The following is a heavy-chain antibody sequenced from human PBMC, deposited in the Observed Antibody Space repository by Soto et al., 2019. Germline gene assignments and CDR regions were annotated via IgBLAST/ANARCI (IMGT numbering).Heavy chain of an antibody. D-gene: IGHD3-22*01. J-gene: IGHJ6*02. Sequence: QVQLVESGGGVVQPGRSLRLSCGASRFTFSSYGMHWVRQAPGKGLEWVAVISYDGSNKYYADSLKGRFTVSRDNSKNTLYLQMNSLRAEDSAVYYCAKELHHASSTYYYTYYYGMDVWGQGTTVTVSS. CDR1: RFTFSSYG. CDR3: AKELHHASSTYYYTYYYGMDV. V-gene: IGHV3-30*18. CDR2: ISYDGSNK.